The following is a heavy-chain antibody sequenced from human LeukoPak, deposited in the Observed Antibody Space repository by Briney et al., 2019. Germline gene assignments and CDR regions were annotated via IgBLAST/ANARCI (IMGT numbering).Heavy chain of an antibody. D-gene: IGHD6-13*01. CDR1: GGSISSYY. V-gene: IGHV4-59*10. CDR3: AGYSRSCSGGCWFDP. CDR2: IYASGST. Sequence: PSETLSLTCAVSGGSISSYYWSWIRQPAGKGLEWMGRIYASGSTNYNPALKSRVIMSVGTYKNQYPLKLSSVTAADTAVYYCAGYSRSCSGGCWFDPWGQGTLATVSS. J-gene: IGHJ5*02.